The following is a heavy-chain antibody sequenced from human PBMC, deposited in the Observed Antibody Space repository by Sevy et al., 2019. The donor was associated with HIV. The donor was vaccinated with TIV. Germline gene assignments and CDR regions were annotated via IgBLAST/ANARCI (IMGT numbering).Heavy chain of an antibody. D-gene: IGHD7-27*01. J-gene: IGHJ3*02. Sequence: SETLSLTCAVSGYSISSGSYWGWIRQPPGKGLGWIGIVYHSGSTNYNPSLKSRVTISVDTSKNQFSLKLTSVTAADTAVYYCARLNWGWDAFDIWGQGTMVTVSS. CDR3: ARLNWGWDAFDI. CDR2: VYHSGST. CDR1: GYSISSGSY. V-gene: IGHV4-38-2*01.